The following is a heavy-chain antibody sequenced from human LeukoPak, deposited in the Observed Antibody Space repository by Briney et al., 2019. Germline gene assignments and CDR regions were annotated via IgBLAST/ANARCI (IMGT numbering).Heavy chain of an antibody. CDR1: GYTFTGYY. CDR3: ASDSLGPNCSSTSCYEPNWFDP. V-gene: IGHV1-2*02. CDR2: INPNSGGT. D-gene: IGHD2-2*01. Sequence: ASVKVSCKASGYTFTGYYMHWVRQAPGQGLEWMGWINPNSGGTNYAQKFQGRVTMTRDTSISTAYMELSRLRSDDTAVYYCASDSLGPNCSSTSCYEPNWFDPWGQGTLVTVSS. J-gene: IGHJ5*02.